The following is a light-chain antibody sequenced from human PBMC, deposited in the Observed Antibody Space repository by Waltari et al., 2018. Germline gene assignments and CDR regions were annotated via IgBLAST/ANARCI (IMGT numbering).Light chain of an antibody. V-gene: IGLV2-14*03. Sequence: QSALTQPASVSGSPGQSITISCSGTSSDAGGYNYVSWYHQRPGKAPKVMMYDVSNRPSGVSNRFSGSKSGNTASLTISGLQAEDEADYYCSSYTGSSTLVFGGGTKLTVL. CDR2: DVS. CDR3: SSYTGSSTLV. J-gene: IGLJ2*01. CDR1: SSDAGGYNY.